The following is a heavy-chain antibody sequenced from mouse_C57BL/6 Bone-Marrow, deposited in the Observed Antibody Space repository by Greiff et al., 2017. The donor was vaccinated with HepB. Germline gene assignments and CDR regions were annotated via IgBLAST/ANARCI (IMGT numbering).Heavy chain of an antibody. V-gene: IGHV12-3*01. J-gene: IGHJ3*01. CDR2: ITHSGET. CDR3: AGDRKLAWFAY. Sequence: VKLVESGPGLVKPSQSLFLTCSITGFPITSGYYWIWIRQSPGKPLEWMGYITHSGETFYNPSLQSPISITRETSKNQFFLQLNSVTTEDTAMYYCAGDRKLAWFAYWGQGTLVTVSA. CDR1: GFPITSGYY.